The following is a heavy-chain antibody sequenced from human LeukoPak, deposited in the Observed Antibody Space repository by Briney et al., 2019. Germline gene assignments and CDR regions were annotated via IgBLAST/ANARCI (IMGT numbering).Heavy chain of an antibody. D-gene: IGHD6-19*01. J-gene: IGHJ4*02. CDR3: ARSREKQWLAYFDY. V-gene: IGHV4-39*01. CDR1: GGSIRSSYYY. CDR2: IYYSGST. Sequence: SSETLSLTCTVSGGSIRSSYYYWGWIRQPPGKGLEWIGSIYYSGSTYYNPSLKSRVTISVDTSKNQFSLKLSSVTAADTAVYYCARSREKQWLAYFDYWGQGTLVTVSS.